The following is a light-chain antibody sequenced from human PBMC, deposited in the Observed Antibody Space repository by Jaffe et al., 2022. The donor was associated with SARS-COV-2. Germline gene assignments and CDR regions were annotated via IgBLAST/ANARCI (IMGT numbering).Light chain of an antibody. V-gene: IGKV3-11*01. CDR1: QSVSTY. J-gene: IGKJ3*01. CDR2: DAS. CDR3: QQRSNFT. Sequence: EIVLTQSPATLSLSPGERATLSCRASQSVSTYLAWYQQKPGQAPRLLISDASNRATGIPARFSGSGSGTDFTLTISSLEPEDFAVYYCQQRSNFTFGPGTKVDIK.